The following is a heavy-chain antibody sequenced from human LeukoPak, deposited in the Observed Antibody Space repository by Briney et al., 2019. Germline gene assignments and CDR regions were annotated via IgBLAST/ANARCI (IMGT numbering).Heavy chain of an antibody. CDR2: ISSSSSYI. J-gene: IGHJ4*02. V-gene: IGHV3-21*01. CDR3: ARSTGAMVHNDY. D-gene: IGHD5-18*01. Sequence: GGSLRLSCAASGFTFSSYSMNWVRQAPGKGLEWVSSISSSSSYIYYADSVKGRFTISRDNAKNSLYLQMNSLRAEDTAVYYCARSTGAMVHNDYWGQGTLVTVSS. CDR1: GFTFSSYS.